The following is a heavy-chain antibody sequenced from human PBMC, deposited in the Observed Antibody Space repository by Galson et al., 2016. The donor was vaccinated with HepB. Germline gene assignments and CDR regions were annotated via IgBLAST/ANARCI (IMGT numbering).Heavy chain of an antibody. V-gene: IGHV4-59*01. Sequence: SETLSLTCTVSGGPINNYYWSWIRQPPGKGLEWIGYIYYSGTTNYNPSLKSRVTISVDTSRSQFSLKLNSVTAADTAVFYCARGANAFDIWGQGTMVTVSS. CDR1: GGPINNYY. CDR3: ARGANAFDI. J-gene: IGHJ3*02. CDR2: IYYSGTT.